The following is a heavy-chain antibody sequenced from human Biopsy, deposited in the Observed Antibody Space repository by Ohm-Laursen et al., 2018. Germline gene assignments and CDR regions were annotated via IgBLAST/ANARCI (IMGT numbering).Heavy chain of an antibody. CDR3: AREGGGLLPIRLTDF. CDR2: INHRGRT. D-gene: IGHD1-26*01. CDR1: GESFSDYY. J-gene: IGHJ4*02. Sequence: TLSLTCAVSGESFSDYYWSWIRQSPGKGLEWIGEINHRGRTSYSPSLQSRVTISVDASKNQFSLNMKSVTAADTAVYFFAREGGGLLPIRLTDFWGPGMMVTVSS. V-gene: IGHV4-34*01.